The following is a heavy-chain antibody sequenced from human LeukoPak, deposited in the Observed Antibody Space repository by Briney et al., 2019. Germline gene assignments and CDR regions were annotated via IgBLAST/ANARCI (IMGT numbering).Heavy chain of an antibody. CDR3: AIQGEAAGTLGY. D-gene: IGHD6-13*01. CDR1: GYSFTNYW. Sequence: NSGESLKISCKGSGYSFTNYWIGWVRQMPGKGLEWMGIIYPGDSDTRYSPSFQGQVTISADKSLTTAYLQWGSLKASDSAMYCCAIQGEAAGTLGYWGQGTLVTVSS. V-gene: IGHV5-51*01. CDR2: IYPGDSDT. J-gene: IGHJ4*02.